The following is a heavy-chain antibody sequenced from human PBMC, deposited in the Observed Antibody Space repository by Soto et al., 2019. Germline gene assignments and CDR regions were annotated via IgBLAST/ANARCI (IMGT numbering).Heavy chain of an antibody. CDR2: INAGNGDT. Sequence: ASVKVSCKASGYTFTNYVIHWVRQAPGQRLEWMGWINAGNGDTKYSQKFQGRITITRDTSASTVYMELSSLGSEDTAMYYCASKSGRNQGPAGFDFWGQGTLVTVSS. J-gene: IGHJ4*02. CDR1: GYTFTNYV. CDR3: ASKSGRNQGPAGFDF. V-gene: IGHV1-3*01. D-gene: IGHD2-15*01.